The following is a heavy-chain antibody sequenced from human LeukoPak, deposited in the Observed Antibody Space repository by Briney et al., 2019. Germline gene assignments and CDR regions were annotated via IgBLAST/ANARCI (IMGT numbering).Heavy chain of an antibody. J-gene: IGHJ4*02. V-gene: IGHV3-21*01. Sequence: GGSLRLSCAASGFTFSFSRYSMSWVRQAPGKGLEWVSCISTTSSFKFYADSVEGRFTISRDNAKNSLYLEMNSLRVEDTAVYFCARDMSSYGQVGYWGQGTLVTVSS. CDR3: ARDMSSYGQVGY. D-gene: IGHD3-10*01. CDR2: ISTTSSFK. CDR1: GFTFSFSRYS.